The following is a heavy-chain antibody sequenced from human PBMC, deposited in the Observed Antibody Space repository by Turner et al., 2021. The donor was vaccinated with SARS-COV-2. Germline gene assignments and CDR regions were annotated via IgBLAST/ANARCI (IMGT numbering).Heavy chain of an antibody. V-gene: IGHV3-48*03. J-gene: IGHJ4*02. CDR1: GFTFSSYE. D-gene: IGHD6-13*01. CDR2: ISRSGSTI. CDR3: ARGTVAAAGIAFDY. Sequence: EVQLLESGGGLVQPGGSLGLSCAASGFTFSSYEMNWVRQAPGKGLEWVSYISRSGSTIYYADSVKGRFTISRDNAKNSLYLQMNSLRAEDTAVYYCARGTVAAAGIAFDYWGQGTLVTVSS.